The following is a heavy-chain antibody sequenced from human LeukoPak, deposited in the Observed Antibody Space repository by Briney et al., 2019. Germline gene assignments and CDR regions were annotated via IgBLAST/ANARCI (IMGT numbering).Heavy chain of an antibody. CDR1: GFTFSRYS. Sequence: GGSLRLSCAASGFTFSRYSMNWVRQAPGKGLEWVSYISSSSSTIYYADSVKGRFTISRDNAQNSLYLQMNSLRAEDTAVYYCARALQGAYYYDSSGYYYFDYWGQGTLVTVSS. V-gene: IGHV3-48*04. J-gene: IGHJ4*02. CDR2: ISSSSSTI. D-gene: IGHD3-22*01. CDR3: ARALQGAYYYDSSGYYYFDY.